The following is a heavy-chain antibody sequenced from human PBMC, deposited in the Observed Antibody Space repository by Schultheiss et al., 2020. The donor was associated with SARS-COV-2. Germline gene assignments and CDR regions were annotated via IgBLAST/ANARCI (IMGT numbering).Heavy chain of an antibody. CDR2: ISSSSSYI. J-gene: IGHJ4*02. CDR1: GFTFSSYS. Sequence: GSLRLSCAASGFTFSSYSMNWVRQAPGKGLEWVSSISSSSSYIYYADSVKGRFTISRDNAKNSLYLQMNSLRAEDTAVYYCARDQKGYGSTWDYWGQGTLVTVSS. D-gene: IGHD2-2*01. V-gene: IGHV3-21*01. CDR3: ARDQKGYGSTWDY.